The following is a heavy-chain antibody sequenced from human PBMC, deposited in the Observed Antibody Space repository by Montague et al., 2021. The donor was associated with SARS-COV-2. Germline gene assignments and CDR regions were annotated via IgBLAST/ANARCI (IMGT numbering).Heavy chain of an antibody. J-gene: IGHJ4*02. V-gene: IGHV3-53*01. CDR3: ARGDHYDYFDH. D-gene: IGHD2-21*02. CDR2: LYSDGST. CDR1: GFSVSTKY. Sequence: SLRLSCATSGFSVSTKYMNWIRQAPGRGLEWVSVLYSDGSTRYADSMKGRFTIFRDNPKNTLYLQMNNLRAEDTAVYYCARGDHYDYFDHWGQGTPVTVSS.